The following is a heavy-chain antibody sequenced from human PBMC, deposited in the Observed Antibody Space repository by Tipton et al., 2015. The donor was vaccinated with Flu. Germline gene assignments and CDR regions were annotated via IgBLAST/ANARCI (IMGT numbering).Heavy chain of an antibody. CDR3: ARHGREYFYGSGTDY. V-gene: IGHV4-38-2*01. Sequence: LRLSCVVSGYSISNGYYWGWIRQPPGKGLEWIGNIYHSGSPYYNPSLKSRATISVDTSKNQFSLKLSSVTAADTAVYYCARHGREYFYGSGTDYWGQGTLATVSS. J-gene: IGHJ4*02. D-gene: IGHD3-10*01. CDR2: IYHSGSP. CDR1: GYSISNGYY.